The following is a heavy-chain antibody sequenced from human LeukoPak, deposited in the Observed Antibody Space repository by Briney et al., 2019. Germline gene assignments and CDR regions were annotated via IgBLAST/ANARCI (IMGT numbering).Heavy chain of an antibody. V-gene: IGHV3-11*04. CDR3: ARLRVVVAATPKYFDY. D-gene: IGHD2-15*01. J-gene: IGHJ4*02. CDR2: ISSSTSTI. Sequence: PGGSLRLSCAASGFTFSDYYMSWIRQAPGKGLEWIPYISSSTSTIYYADSVKGRFSISRDNAKDSLYLQMNSLRAEDTAVYYCARLRVVVAATPKYFDYWGQGTLVTVSS. CDR1: GFTFSDYY.